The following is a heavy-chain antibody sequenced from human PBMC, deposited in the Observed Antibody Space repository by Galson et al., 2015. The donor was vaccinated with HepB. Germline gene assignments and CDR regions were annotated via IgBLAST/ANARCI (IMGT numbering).Heavy chain of an antibody. V-gene: IGHV4-59*08. Sequence: ETLSLTCTVSGGSISSYYWSWIRQPPGKGLQWIGYIYYTGNTKYNPSLKSRVTMSVDTSKNQFSLRLNSVTAADTAVYYCARQKGSLMPFNYWGQGTLVAVSS. J-gene: IGHJ4*02. CDR3: ARQKGSLMPFNY. CDR1: GGSISSYY. CDR2: IYYTGNT. D-gene: IGHD2-2*01.